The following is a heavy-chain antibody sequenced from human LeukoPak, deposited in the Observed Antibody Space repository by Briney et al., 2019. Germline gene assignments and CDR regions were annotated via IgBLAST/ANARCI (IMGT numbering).Heavy chain of an antibody. CDR2: FDPEDGGT. CDR1: GYTLTKLS. Sequence: ASVKVSCKVSGYTLTKLSMHWVRQAPGKGLEWMGGFDPEDGGTIYAQKFQGRVTMTEDTSTDTAYMELSSLRSEDTAVYYCATVYTFPVAGSSYYFDYWGKGTLVTVSS. D-gene: IGHD6-19*01. J-gene: IGHJ4*02. CDR3: ATVYTFPVAGSSYYFDY. V-gene: IGHV1-24*01.